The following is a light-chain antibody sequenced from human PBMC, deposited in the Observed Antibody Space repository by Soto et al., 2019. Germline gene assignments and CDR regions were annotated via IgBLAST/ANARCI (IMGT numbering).Light chain of an antibody. CDR1: QSFLGL. V-gene: IGKV3-11*01. Sequence: EIVLTQSPGTLSLSPGARATLSCRASQSFLGLLAWYQQKPGQAPRLLIYDAYNRATGIPPRFSGSGSGTDFTLTISSLEPEDSAVYYCQERHMWPIPFGQGARLAIK. J-gene: IGKJ5*01. CDR2: DAY. CDR3: QERHMWPIP.